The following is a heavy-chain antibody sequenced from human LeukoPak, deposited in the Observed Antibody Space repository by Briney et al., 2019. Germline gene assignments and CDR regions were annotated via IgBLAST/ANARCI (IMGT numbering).Heavy chain of an antibody. Sequence: PSETLSLTCTVSGGSISSYYWSWIRQPPGKGLEWIGYIYYSGSTNYNPSLKSRVTISVDTSKNQFSLKLSSVTAADTAVYCCARHGAGDYYYDSSGKYYGMDVWGQGTTVTVSS. CDR2: IYYSGST. V-gene: IGHV4-59*08. J-gene: IGHJ6*02. CDR3: ARHGAGDYYYDSSGKYYGMDV. CDR1: GGSISSYY. D-gene: IGHD3-22*01.